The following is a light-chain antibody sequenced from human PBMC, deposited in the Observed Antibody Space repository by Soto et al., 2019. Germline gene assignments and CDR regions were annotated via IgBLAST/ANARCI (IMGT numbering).Light chain of an antibody. CDR3: QQRSNWPPIT. CDR1: QTVGSN. Sequence: EIMLTQSPATLSVSPGERATLSCRASQTVGSNLAWYQQKPGLAPRLLVYGASTRATDIPARFSGSGSGTEFTLTISSLQSEDFAVYYCQQRSNWPPITFGQGTRLEIK. CDR2: GAS. V-gene: IGKV3D-15*01. J-gene: IGKJ5*01.